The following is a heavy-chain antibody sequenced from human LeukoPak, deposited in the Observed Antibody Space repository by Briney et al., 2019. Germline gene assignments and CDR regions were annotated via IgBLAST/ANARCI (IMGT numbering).Heavy chain of an antibody. J-gene: IGHJ3*02. CDR3: ARDTLEYSNSPDALDI. V-gene: IGHV3-48*03. Sequence: GGSLRLSCAASGLTFSAYEMNWVRQAPGKGLEWVSYIGSSGSTVYYADSVKGRFTISRDNAKNSLYMQMESLRDEDTAIYYCARDTLEYSNSPDALDIWGQGTMVTVSS. CDR1: GLTFSAYE. D-gene: IGHD4-23*01. CDR2: IGSSGSTV.